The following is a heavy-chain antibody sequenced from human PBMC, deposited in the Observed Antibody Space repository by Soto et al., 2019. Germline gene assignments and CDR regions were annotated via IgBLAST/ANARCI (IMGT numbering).Heavy chain of an antibody. V-gene: IGHV3-30*03. J-gene: IGHJ6*02. CDR1: GFFFTSYG. CDR3: ARSRDGYSFYFYYGMDG. D-gene: IGHD4-4*01. CDR2: ILHDGSAE. Sequence: LRLSCAASGFFFTSYGMHWVRQAPGKGLEWMALILHDGSAEYYADSVKGRFTISRDNSKNTLYLQMNSLTAEDTAVYYCARSRDGYSFYFYYGMDGWGQGTTVTVSS.